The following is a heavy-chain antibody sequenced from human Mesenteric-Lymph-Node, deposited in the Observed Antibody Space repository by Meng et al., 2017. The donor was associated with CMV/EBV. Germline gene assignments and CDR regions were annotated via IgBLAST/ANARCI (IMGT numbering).Heavy chain of an antibody. V-gene: IGHV3-48*03. CDR2: ISSSGTNI. J-gene: IGHJ5*02. D-gene: IGHD2-21*01. CDR1: GFTFSNYE. CDR3: ARSVARYNWFDP. Sequence: LSLTCAASGFTFSNYEMNWVRQAPGKGLEWVSYISSSGTNIYYADSVKGRFTISRDNAKNTLYLQMNSLRAEDTAVYYCARSVARYNWFDPWGQGTLVTVSS.